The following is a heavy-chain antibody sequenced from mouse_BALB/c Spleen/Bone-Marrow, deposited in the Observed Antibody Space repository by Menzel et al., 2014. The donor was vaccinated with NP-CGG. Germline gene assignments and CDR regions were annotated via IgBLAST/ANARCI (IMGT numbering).Heavy chain of an antibody. V-gene: IGHV5-9-2*01. CDR3: ARHAYYDQTEVSFVY. CDR1: GFSFSNYG. D-gene: IGHD2-4*01. CDR2: ISGDGCYT. J-gene: IGHJ3*01. Sequence: EVQVVESGGGLVKSGGSLKLSCAASGFSFSNYGMSWVRQTPEKRLEWVATISGDGCYTFYSDSVKGRFTISRDNAKNNLYLQLSSLRSEDTALYYCARHAYYDQTEVSFVYWGQGTLVTVSA.